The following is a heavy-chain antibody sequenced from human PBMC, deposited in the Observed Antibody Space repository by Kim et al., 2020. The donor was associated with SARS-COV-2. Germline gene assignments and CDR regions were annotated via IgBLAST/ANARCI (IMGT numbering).Heavy chain of an antibody. Sequence: GGSLRLSCVASGFDFDKSTMHWVRQSTGRGLEWVSLISWDGETKYYADSVKGRFTIARDNSKKSLFLDMESLRSEDRALYYCGKGYLGFDSVEYWGRGTRVTVSS. CDR2: ISWDGETK. J-gene: IGHJ1*01. V-gene: IGHV3-43*01. CDR3: GKGYLGFDSVEY. CDR1: GFDFDKST. D-gene: IGHD3-16*02.